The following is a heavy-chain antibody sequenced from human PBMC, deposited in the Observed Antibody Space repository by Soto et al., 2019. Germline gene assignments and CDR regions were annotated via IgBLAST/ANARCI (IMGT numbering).Heavy chain of an antibody. CDR2: ISYDGSNK. CDR1: GFTFSSYG. J-gene: IGHJ4*02. Sequence: VGSLRLSCAASGFTFSSYGMHWVRQAPGKGLEWVAVISYDGSNKYYADSVKGRFTISRDNSKNTLYLQMNSLRAEDTAVYYCAKDRPRHCSSTSCLDYWGQGTLVTVSS. CDR3: AKDRPRHCSSTSCLDY. V-gene: IGHV3-30*18. D-gene: IGHD2-2*01.